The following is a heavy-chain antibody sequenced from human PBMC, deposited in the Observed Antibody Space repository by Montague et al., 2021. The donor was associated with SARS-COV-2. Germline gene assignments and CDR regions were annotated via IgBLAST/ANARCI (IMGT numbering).Heavy chain of an antibody. CDR2: IYHSGTT. CDR1: GGPVSSDNW. J-gene: IGHJ5*02. Sequence: SETLSLTCTVSGGPVSSDNWSTWVRQPPGKGLEWMGEIYHSGTTNYNPPLQSRVTISVDKSRNHLSLNLRSVTAADTAMYYCALPLGGARFDPWGQGILVTVSS. CDR3: ALPLGGARFDP. V-gene: IGHV4-4*02. D-gene: IGHD1-26*01.